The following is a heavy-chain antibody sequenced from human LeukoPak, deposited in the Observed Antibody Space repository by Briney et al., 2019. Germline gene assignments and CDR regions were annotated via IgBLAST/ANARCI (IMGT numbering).Heavy chain of an antibody. CDR3: ARDSSGSYFDY. CDR2: IYYSGST. V-gene: IGHV4-59*06. J-gene: IGHJ4*02. D-gene: IGHD6-19*01. Sequence: SETLSLTCTVSGGSISSYYWSWIRQHPGKGLEWIGYIYYSGSTYYNPSLKSRVTISVDTSKNQFSLKLSSVTAADTAVYYCARDSSGSYFDYWGQGTLVTVSS. CDR1: GGSISSYY.